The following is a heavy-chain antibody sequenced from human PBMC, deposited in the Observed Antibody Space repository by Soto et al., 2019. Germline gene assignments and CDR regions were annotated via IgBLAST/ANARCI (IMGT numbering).Heavy chain of an antibody. CDR1: GFTFSSYS. CDR3: ARVAYDYIWGSYPEYYFDY. J-gene: IGHJ4*02. Sequence: EVQLVESGGGLVKPGGSLSLSCAASGFTFSSYSMNLVRQAPGKGLEWVSSISSSSSYIYYADSVKGRFTISRDNAKNSLYLQMNSLRAEDTAVYYCARVAYDYIWGSYPEYYFDYWGQGTLVTVS. V-gene: IGHV3-21*01. CDR2: ISSSSSYI. D-gene: IGHD3-16*02.